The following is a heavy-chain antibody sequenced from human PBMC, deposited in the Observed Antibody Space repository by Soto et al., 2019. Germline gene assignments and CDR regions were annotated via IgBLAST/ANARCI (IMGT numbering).Heavy chain of an antibody. D-gene: IGHD2-21*01. CDR1: GGTLNNYA. Sequence: SVKVSCKASGGTLNNYAINWVRQAPGQGLEWMGGILPVSAPPDYAQKFQGRVSITADHSTSTVYMELSRLKSDDTAVYFCATDSNEDVSNSFWGQGHRVTVYS. CDR2: ILPVSAPP. V-gene: IGHV1-69*13. J-gene: IGHJ4*02. CDR3: ATDSNEDVSNSF.